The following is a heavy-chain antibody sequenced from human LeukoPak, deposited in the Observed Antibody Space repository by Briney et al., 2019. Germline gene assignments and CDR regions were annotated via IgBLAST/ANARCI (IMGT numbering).Heavy chain of an antibody. D-gene: IGHD2-21*01. V-gene: IGHV4-34*01. CDR2: INHSGST. Sequence: PSETLSLTCAVYGGSFSGYYWSWIRQPPGKGLEWIGEINHSGSTNYNPSLKSRVTISVDTSKNQFSLKLSSVTAADTAVYYCAREPHIVALNNYYYMDVWGKGTTVTVSS. CDR1: GGSFSGYY. J-gene: IGHJ6*03. CDR3: AREPHIVALNNYYYMDV.